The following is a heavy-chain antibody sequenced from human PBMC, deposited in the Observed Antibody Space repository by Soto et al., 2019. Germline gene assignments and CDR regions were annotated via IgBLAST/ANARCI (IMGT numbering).Heavy chain of an antibody. CDR3: ARRKDMGNLVWLDT. J-gene: IGHJ5*02. Sequence: GESLKLSFQSSGYGFTSYWITWVRQMPGKGLEWMGRIDPSDSYTRYSPSFEGQVTISADRSITTAYLQWSSLKASDTAMYYCARRKDMGNLVWLDTWGQGTLVTVSS. D-gene: IGHD2-15*01. CDR2: IDPSDSYT. CDR1: GYGFTSYW. V-gene: IGHV5-10-1*04.